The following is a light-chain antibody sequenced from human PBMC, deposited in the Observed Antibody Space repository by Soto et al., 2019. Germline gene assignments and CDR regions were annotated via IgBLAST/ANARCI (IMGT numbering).Light chain of an antibody. CDR1: QSVNSAN. CDR3: QHYDRSVPIT. J-gene: IGKJ5*01. Sequence: EFVLTQSPGTLSLSQGEGVTLSCRASQSVNSANLAWYQQKPGQAPRPLMYGASVRATGIPDRFSGGGSGTDFTLTISRLEPEDFAVYYCQHYDRSVPITFGQGTRLEIK. CDR2: GAS. V-gene: IGKV3-20*01.